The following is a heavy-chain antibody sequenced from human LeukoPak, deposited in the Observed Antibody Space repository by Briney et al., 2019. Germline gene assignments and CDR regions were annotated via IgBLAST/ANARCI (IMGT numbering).Heavy chain of an antibody. V-gene: IGHV3-9*01. D-gene: IGHD4-11*01. CDR2: ISWNSGSI. Sequence: PGGSLRLSCAAPGFTFDDYAMHWVRQAPGKGLEWVTGISWNSGSIGYADSVKGRFTISRDNAKNSLYLQMNSLRAEDTAVYYCASLSDYTIDYWGQGTLVTVSS. CDR3: ASLSDYTIDY. CDR1: GFTFDDYA. J-gene: IGHJ4*02.